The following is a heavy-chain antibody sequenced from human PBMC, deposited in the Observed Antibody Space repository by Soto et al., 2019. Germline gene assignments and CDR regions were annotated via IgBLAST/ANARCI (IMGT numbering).Heavy chain of an antibody. D-gene: IGHD6-19*01. V-gene: IGHV1-2*04. CDR2: INHNSGGT. CDR1: GYTXSGYY. J-gene: IGHJ6*02. CDR3: ARDGYSSWNYYYYGMDV. Sequence: SXKVSFKAAGYTXSGYYMNLVRQAPGQGLEWMGWINHNSGGTNYAQKFQGWVTMTRDTSISTAYIELSRLRSDDPAVYYFARDGYSSWNYYYYGMDVWGQGTTVTVSS.